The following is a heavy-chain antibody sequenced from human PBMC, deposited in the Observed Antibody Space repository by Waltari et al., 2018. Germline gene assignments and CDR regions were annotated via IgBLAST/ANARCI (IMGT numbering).Heavy chain of an antibody. Sequence: QVQLQQWGAGLLKPSETLSLTCAVYGGSFSGYYWSWIGQPPGKGLEWMGEINHSGSTNYNPSLKSRVTISVDTSKNQFSLKLSSVTAADTAVYYCARAPPPFWSGYRNWFDPWGQGTLVTVSS. CDR2: INHSGST. V-gene: IGHV4-34*01. J-gene: IGHJ5*02. D-gene: IGHD3-3*01. CDR1: GGSFSGYY. CDR3: ARAPPPFWSGYRNWFDP.